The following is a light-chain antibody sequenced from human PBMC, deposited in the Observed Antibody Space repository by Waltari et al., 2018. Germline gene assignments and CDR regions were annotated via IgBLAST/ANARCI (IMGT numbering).Light chain of an antibody. J-gene: IGKJ3*01. Sequence: TCRSSQTISIDLNWYQQKPGKAPSLLVYAASSLNLGVPSRFSGSGSGTEFTLTINSLEPEDVATYYCQQSFRNPLTFGPGTTVDV. CDR3: QQSFRNPLT. CDR2: AAS. V-gene: IGKV1-39*01. CDR1: QTISID.